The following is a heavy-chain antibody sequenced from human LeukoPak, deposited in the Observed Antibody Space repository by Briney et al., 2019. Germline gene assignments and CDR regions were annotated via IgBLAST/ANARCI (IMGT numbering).Heavy chain of an antibody. D-gene: IGHD3-22*01. J-gene: IGHJ4*02. CDR1: GFTFSSYA. CDR3: AKDGDSSGYYLFDY. V-gene: IGHV3-23*01. CDR2: ISGSGGST. Sequence: QTGGSLRLSCAASGFTFSSYAMSWVRQAPGKGLEWVSAISGSGGSTYYAGSVKGRFTISRDNSKNTLCLQMNSLRAEDTAVYYCAKDGDSSGYYLFDYWGQGTLVTVSS.